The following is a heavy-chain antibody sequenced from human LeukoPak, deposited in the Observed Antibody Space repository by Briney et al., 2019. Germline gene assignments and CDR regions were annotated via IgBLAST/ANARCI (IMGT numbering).Heavy chain of an antibody. CDR3: ARVDRYHFYLDV. CDR2: IIPIFGTP. V-gene: IGHV1-69*05. Sequence: SVKVSCKASGGTFRTYSVTWVRQAPGQGLEWMGGIIPIFGTPNYAQKFQGRVKVTTDDATGTAYMELSSLMSEDTAIYYRARVDRYHFYLDVWGKGTPVTVSS. CDR1: GGTFRTYS. J-gene: IGHJ6*03.